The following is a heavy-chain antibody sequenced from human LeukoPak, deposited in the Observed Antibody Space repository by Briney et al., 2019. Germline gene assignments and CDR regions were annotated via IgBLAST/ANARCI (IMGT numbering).Heavy chain of an antibody. CDR2: ISNSGST. D-gene: IGHD1-1*01. J-gene: IGHJ3*02. CDR3: VRLQPNTGEWAFDI. V-gene: IGHV4-59*01. CDR1: GGSIIIYY. Sequence: SATLSLTCTVSGGSIIIYYWSWLRQPPGEGLEWLGYISNSGSTKYNPSLKSRVTISVDTYKNQLSLKLSSVTAADTAVYHCVRLQPNTGEWAFDIWGQGTMVSVSS.